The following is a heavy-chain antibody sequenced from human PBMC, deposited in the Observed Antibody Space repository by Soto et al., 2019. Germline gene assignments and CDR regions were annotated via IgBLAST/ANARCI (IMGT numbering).Heavy chain of an antibody. CDR2: IYSGDSDT. CDR3: ARGLSGPVVIASPYYFDY. D-gene: IGHD3-22*01. V-gene: IGHV5-51*01. Sequence: GESLKISCKGSGYSFTSYWIGWVRQMPGKGLEWMGIIYSGDSDTRYSPSFQGQVTISADKSISTAYLQWSSLKASDTAMYYCARGLSGPVVIASPYYFDYWGQGTLVTVSS. J-gene: IGHJ4*02. CDR1: GYSFTSYW.